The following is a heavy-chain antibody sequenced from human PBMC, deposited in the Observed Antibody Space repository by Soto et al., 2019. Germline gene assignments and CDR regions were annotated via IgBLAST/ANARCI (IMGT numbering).Heavy chain of an antibody. CDR1: GYTFTSYA. J-gene: IGHJ5*02. D-gene: IGHD3-10*01. CDR2: INAGNGNT. Sequence: GASVKVSCKASGYTFTSYAMHWVRQAPGQRLEWMGWINAGNGNTKYSQKFQGRVTITRDTSASTAYMEQSSLRSEDTAVYYFAREQSVLLWFGELLSPNWFDPWGQGTLVTVSS. V-gene: IGHV1-3*01. CDR3: AREQSVLLWFGELLSPNWFDP.